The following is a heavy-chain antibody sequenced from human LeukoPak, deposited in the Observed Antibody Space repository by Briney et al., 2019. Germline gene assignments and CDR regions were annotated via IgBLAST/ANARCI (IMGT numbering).Heavy chain of an antibody. V-gene: IGHV4-4*07. CDR1: GGSISSYY. Sequence: SETLSLTCTVSGGSISSYYWSWIRQPAGKGLEWIGRIYTSGSTNYNPSLKSRVTMSVDTSKNQFSLKLSSVTAADTAVYYCASGSGSLRGLRWFDPWGQGTLVTVSS. CDR3: ASGSGSLRGLRWFDP. CDR2: IYTSGST. J-gene: IGHJ5*02. D-gene: IGHD3-10*01.